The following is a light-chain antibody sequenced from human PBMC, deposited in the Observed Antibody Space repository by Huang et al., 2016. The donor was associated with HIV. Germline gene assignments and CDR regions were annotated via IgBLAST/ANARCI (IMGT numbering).Light chain of an antibody. CDR3: QQYDKWPPIT. CDR1: QSVNNN. V-gene: IGKV3D-15*01. J-gene: IGKJ5*01. CDR2: GAS. Sequence: IVMTQSPTTLSVSPGVRATLSCRASQSVNNNLAWYQQKPGQAPRLLIYGASTRATGIPARFSGSGSGTKFTLTISSLQFEDFAVYYCQQYDKWPPITFGQGTRLEIK.